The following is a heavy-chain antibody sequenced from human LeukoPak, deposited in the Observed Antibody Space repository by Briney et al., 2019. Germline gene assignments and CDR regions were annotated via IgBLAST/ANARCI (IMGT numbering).Heavy chain of an antibody. D-gene: IGHD3-9*01. CDR3: AKDGRYFDWFHYYYYMDV. Sequence: ASVKVSCKASGYTFTSYDINWVRQATGQGLEWMGWMNPNSGNTGYAQKFQGRVTMTRNTSISTAYMELSSLRSEDTAVYYCAKDGRYFDWFHYYYYMDVWGKGTTVTISS. CDR2: MNPNSGNT. J-gene: IGHJ6*03. CDR1: GYTFTSYD. V-gene: IGHV1-8*01.